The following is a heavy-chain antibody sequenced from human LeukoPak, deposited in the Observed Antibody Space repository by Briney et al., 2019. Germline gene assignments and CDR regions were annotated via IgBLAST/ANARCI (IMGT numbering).Heavy chain of an antibody. J-gene: IGHJ4*02. Sequence: GGSLRLSCAASGFIFSNSNMYWVRQAAGEVLEWVSSITITTYIYYADSVKGRFTISRDNAKNSLYLQMNSLRAEDTAIYYCARALSIESSSPQGNWGQGTLVTVSS. D-gene: IGHD2-21*01. V-gene: IGHV3-69-1*02. CDR3: ARALSIESSSPQGN. CDR2: ITITTYI. CDR1: GFIFSNSN.